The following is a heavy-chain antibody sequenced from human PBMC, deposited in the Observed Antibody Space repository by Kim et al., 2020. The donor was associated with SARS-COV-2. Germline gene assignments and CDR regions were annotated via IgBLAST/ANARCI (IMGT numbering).Heavy chain of an antibody. CDR2: MFYSGTI. J-gene: IGHJ4*02. D-gene: IGHD1-26*01. Sequence: SETLSLTCTVSGGSITNSTYYWGWIRKPQGKGLEWIGSMFYSGTIYLSPSFKTRVAMSVDTSKNQFSLNMSSVTAADMATYNCARHPTMVGASSSVHVYYWGQGTMGTVSS. CDR1: GGSITNSTYY. V-gene: IGHV4-39*01. CDR3: ARHPTMVGASSSVHVYY.